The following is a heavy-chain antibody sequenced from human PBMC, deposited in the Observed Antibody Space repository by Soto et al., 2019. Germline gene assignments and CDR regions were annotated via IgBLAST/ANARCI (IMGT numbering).Heavy chain of an antibody. CDR3: ARKAWVRFDY. J-gene: IGHJ4*02. CDR1: GDSISSRVW. CDR2: VFHTGNT. Sequence: PSETLSLTCAVSGDSISSRVWWTWVRQPPGKGLEWIGEVFHTGNTNYNPSLKSRVTMSVDKSTNEFSLKVTSVTAADTAIYYCARKAWVRFDYWGQGALVTVSS. V-gene: IGHV4-4*02. D-gene: IGHD7-27*01.